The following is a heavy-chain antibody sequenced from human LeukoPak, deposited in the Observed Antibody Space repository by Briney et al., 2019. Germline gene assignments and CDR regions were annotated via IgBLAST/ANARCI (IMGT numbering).Heavy chain of an antibody. D-gene: IGHD6-19*01. V-gene: IGHV3-23*01. Sequence: GGSLRLSCAASGFTFSSYAMSWVRQAPGKGRECVSSICVSGGSTYYADSVRGRFTISRDNSKNTLYLQINSLRAEDTAVYYCAKDREQWLVRTAFDYWGQGTLVTVSS. J-gene: IGHJ4*02. CDR1: GFTFSSYA. CDR3: AKDREQWLVRTAFDY. CDR2: ICVSGGST.